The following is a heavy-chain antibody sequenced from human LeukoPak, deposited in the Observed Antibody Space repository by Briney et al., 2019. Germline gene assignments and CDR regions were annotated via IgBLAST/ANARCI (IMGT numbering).Heavy chain of an antibody. Sequence: SVKVSCKASGGTFSSYAISWVRQAPGQGLEWMGRIIPIFGIANYAQKFQGRVTITADKSTSTAYMELSSLRSEDTAVYYCARDPSTTVVNERDYWGQGTLVTVSS. CDR1: GGTFSSYA. V-gene: IGHV1-69*04. J-gene: IGHJ4*02. CDR3: ARDPSTTVVNERDY. CDR2: IIPIFGIA. D-gene: IGHD4-23*01.